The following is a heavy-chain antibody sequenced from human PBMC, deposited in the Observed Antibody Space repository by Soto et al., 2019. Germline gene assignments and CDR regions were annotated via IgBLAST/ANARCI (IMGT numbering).Heavy chain of an antibody. CDR1: GDSVFSSTAA. D-gene: IGHD6-19*01. J-gene: IGHJ3*02. Sequence: SQTLSLTCAISGDSVFSSTAAWNWIRQSPSRGLEWLGRTYYRSKWYNDYAVSVKSRITINPDTSKHQFSLQLNSVTPEDTAVYYRARDRSGSGWFNAFDIWGHGTMVTVSS. CDR3: ARDRSGSGWFNAFDI. V-gene: IGHV6-1*01. CDR2: TYYRSKWYN.